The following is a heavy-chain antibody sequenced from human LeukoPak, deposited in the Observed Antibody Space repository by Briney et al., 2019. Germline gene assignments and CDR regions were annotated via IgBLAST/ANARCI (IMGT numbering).Heavy chain of an antibody. CDR1: GYTFTSYY. Sequence: ASVKVSCKASGYTFTSYYMHWVRQAPGQGLEWMGIINPSGGSTSYAQKFQGRVTMTRDMSTSTVYMELSSLRSEDTAVYYCARVQRDYYYMDVWGKGTTVTVSS. V-gene: IGHV1-46*01. D-gene: IGHD4-11*01. CDR2: INPSGGST. J-gene: IGHJ6*03. CDR3: ARVQRDYYYMDV.